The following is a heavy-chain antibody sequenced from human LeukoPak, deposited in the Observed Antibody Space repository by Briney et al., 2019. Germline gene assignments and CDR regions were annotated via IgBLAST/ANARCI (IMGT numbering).Heavy chain of an antibody. CDR2: IYYSGST. CDR1: GGSISSGGYY. D-gene: IGHD6-19*01. V-gene: IGHV4-31*03. CDR3: ARDAGYSSGWMSLDY. J-gene: IGHJ4*02. Sequence: PSQTLSLTCTVSGGSISSGGYYWSWIRQHPGKGLEWIGYIYYSGSTYYNPSLRSRITISVDTSKNQFSLKLSSVTAADTAVYYCARDAGYSSGWMSLDYWGQGTLVTVSS.